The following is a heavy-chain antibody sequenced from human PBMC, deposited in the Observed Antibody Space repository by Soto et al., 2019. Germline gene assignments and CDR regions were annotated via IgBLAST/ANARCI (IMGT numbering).Heavy chain of an antibody. CDR2: ISSSSSYI. V-gene: IGHV3-21*01. Sequence: GGSLRLSCAASGFTFSSYSMNWVRQAPGKGLEWVSSISSSSSYIYYADSVKGRFTISRDNAKNSLYLQMNSLRAEDTAVYYCARDRDRCGGSCLYYYYGMDVWGQGTTVTVSS. CDR3: ARDRDRCGGSCLYYYYGMDV. CDR1: GFTFSSYS. J-gene: IGHJ6*02. D-gene: IGHD2-15*01.